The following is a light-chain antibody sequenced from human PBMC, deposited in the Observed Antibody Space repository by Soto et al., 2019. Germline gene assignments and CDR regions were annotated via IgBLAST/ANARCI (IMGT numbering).Light chain of an antibody. CDR1: QSISSW. J-gene: IGKJ2*01. CDR3: QQYNSYTYT. Sequence: DIQMTQSPSTLSASVGDRVTITCRASQSISSWLAWYQQKPGKAPKLLIYKAFSLQSGVPSRFSGSGSGTELTLTISSLQPDDFATYYCQQYNSYTYTFGQGTTLEIK. CDR2: KAF. V-gene: IGKV1-5*03.